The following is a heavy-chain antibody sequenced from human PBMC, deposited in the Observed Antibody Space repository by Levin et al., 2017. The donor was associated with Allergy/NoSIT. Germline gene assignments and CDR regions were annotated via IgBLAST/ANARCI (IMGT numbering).Heavy chain of an antibody. Sequence: ASVKVSCKASGFTFIGYYMHWVRQAPGQGLEWMGWINGNSGVTNYAQKFQGRVTMTRDTSVSTAYMEVSRLGSDDSAVYYCATKYYDILTGYSKSLGNYYGMDVWGQGTTVTVSS. CDR3: ATKYYDILTGYSKSLGNYYGMDV. J-gene: IGHJ6*02. CDR2: INGNSGVT. CDR1: GFTFIGYY. V-gene: IGHV1-2*02. D-gene: IGHD3-9*01.